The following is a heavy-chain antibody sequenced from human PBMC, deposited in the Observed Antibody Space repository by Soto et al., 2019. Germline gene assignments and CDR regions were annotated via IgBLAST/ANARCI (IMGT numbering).Heavy chain of an antibody. CDR1: GGSISSSNW. J-gene: IGHJ4*02. CDR3: ARVVVATISY. V-gene: IGHV4-4*02. Sequence: SETLSLTCAVSGGSISSSNWWSWVRQPPGKGLEWIGEIYHSGSTNYNPSLKGRVTISVDKSKNQFSLKLSSVTAADTAVYYCARVVVATISYWGQGTLVTVSS. D-gene: IGHD5-12*01. CDR2: IYHSGST.